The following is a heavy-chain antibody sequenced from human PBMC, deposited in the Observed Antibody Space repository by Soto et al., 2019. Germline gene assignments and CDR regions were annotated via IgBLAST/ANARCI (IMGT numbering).Heavy chain of an antibody. CDR1: GGSIIRYY. J-gene: IGHJ5*02. CDR2: IYYSGST. Sequence: ASETLSLTCTVSGGSIIRYYWSWIRQPPGKGLEYIGYIYYSGSTNYNPSLQSRVTISVDTSNNQFSLTLRSVTAADTAVYYCARHPDIHWFDPWGQGTLVTVSS. V-gene: IGHV4-59*08. D-gene: IGHD2-21*02. CDR3: ARHPDIHWFDP.